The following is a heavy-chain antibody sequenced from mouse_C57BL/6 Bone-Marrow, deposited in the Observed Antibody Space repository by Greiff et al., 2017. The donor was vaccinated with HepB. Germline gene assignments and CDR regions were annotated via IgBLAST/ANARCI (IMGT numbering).Heavy chain of an antibody. D-gene: IGHD3-2*01. CDR3: SEDSDVYYCACRQLGPYYFDY. V-gene: IGHV1-87*01. CDR2: GQGLEWIG. J-gene: IGHJ2*01. CDR1: YTFSRRVH. Sequence: QVQLKESGPELARPWASVKISCQAFYTFSRRVHFAIRDTNYWMQWVKQRRGQGLEWIGAIYPGNGNTSYIQKFKGKATLSADKSSSTAYMQLSSLTSEDSDVYYCACRQLGPYYFDYWGQGTTLTVSS.